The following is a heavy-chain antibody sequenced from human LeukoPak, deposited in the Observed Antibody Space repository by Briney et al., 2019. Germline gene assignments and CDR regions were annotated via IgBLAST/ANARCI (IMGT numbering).Heavy chain of an antibody. J-gene: IGHJ4*02. CDR1: GFTFSSYG. Sequence: GGSLRLSCAASGFTFSSYGMHWVRQAPGKGLEWVAFIRYDGSNKYYADSVRGRFTISRDNSKNTLYLQINSLRAEDTAVYYCAKRGATEFDYWGQGTLVTVSS. D-gene: IGHD1-26*01. CDR3: AKRGATEFDY. V-gene: IGHV3-30*02. CDR2: IRYDGSNK.